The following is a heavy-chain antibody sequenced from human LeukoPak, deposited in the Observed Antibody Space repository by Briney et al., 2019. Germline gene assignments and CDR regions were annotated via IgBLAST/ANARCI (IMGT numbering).Heavy chain of an antibody. Sequence: SETLSLTCTVSGASFSSYYWSWIRQPAGKGLEWIGHIYTSGSTNYNPSLKSRVTMSVDTSKNQFSLSLKSVTAADTAVYFCARGGCRSTSCYWKKNYFDFWGQGTLVTVSS. V-gene: IGHV4-4*07. J-gene: IGHJ4*02. CDR3: ARGGCRSTSCYWKKNYFDF. D-gene: IGHD2-2*01. CDR1: GASFSSYY. CDR2: IYTSGST.